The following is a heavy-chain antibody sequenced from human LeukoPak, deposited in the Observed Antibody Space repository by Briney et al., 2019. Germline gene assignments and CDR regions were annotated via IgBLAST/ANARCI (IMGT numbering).Heavy chain of an antibody. V-gene: IGHV3-30-3*01. CDR1: GFTFSSYA. D-gene: IGHD3-22*01. J-gene: IGHJ4*02. CDR2: ISYDGSNK. Sequence: GRSLRLSCAASGFTFSSYAMHWVRQAPGKGLEWVAVISYDGSNKYYADSVKGRFTISRDDSKNTLYLQMNSLRTEDTAVYYCASGDYHDSSGYPTYFDSWGQGTLVTVSS. CDR3: ASGDYHDSSGYPTYFDS.